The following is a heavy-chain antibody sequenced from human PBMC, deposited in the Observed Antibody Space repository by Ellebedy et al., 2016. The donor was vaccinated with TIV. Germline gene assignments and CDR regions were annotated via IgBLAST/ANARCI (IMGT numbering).Heavy chain of an antibody. D-gene: IGHD2-2*01. V-gene: IGHV3-21*01. CDR1: GISFSPYT. Sequence: GGSLRLXXEGSGISFSPYTMNWVRQAPGKGLEWVSSISSNTNYKAYAASVKGRFSISRDHAKNTLFLQMDSLRDEDTALYFCARKYCTSASCSDDWYFDLWGRGTLVTVSS. J-gene: IGHJ2*01. CDR2: ISSNTNYK. CDR3: ARKYCTSASCSDDWYFDL.